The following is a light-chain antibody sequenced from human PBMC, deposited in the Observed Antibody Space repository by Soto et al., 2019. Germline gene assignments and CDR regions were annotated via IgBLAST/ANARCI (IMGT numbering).Light chain of an antibody. J-gene: IGLJ3*02. CDR1: SSNIGSNY. CDR2: SNS. V-gene: IGLV1-44*01. Sequence: QSVLTQPPSASGTPGQRVTISCSGSSSNIGSNYVYWYQQLPGTAPKLLIYSNSQRPSGVPDRFSGSKSGTSASLAISGLQSEDEADYYCSAWDDSQNGPVFGGGTKVTVL. CDR3: SAWDDSQNGPV.